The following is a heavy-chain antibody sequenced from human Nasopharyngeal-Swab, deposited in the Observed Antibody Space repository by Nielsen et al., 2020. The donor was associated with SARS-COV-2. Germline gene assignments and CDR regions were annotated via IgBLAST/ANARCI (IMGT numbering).Heavy chain of an antibody. CDR2: ISSSTTYI. D-gene: IGHD3-3*01. CDR1: GFTFSNYN. J-gene: IGHJ6*02. Sequence: GASLKISCAASGFTFSNYNMNWVRQAPGKGLEWVSSISSSTTYIYYADSVRGRFTISRDNAKNSLYLQMNSLRAEDTAVYYCARDGLDYDFWSAYFMDVWGQGTTVTVSS. V-gene: IGHV3-21*01. CDR3: ARDGLDYDFWSAYFMDV.